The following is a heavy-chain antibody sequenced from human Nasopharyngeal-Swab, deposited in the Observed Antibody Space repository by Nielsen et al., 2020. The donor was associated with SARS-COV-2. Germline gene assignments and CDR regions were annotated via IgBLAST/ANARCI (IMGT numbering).Heavy chain of an antibody. CDR1: GFTFSSYW. J-gene: IGHJ4*02. CDR2: VNSDGSTK. D-gene: IGHD2-15*01. V-gene: IGHV3-74*01. Sequence: GESLKISCSASGFTFSSYWMQWVRQAQGKGLEWVARVNSDGSTKNHADSLQGRFSISRDNVKNEVYLQVSGLRGEDTAVYYCGRAGYYRIDYWGQGTLVTVSS. CDR3: GRAGYYRIDY.